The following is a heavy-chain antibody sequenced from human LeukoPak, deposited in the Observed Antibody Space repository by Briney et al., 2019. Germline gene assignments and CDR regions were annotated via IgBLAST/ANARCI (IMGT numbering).Heavy chain of an antibody. CDR3: ARRGNSGSFDY. CDR1: GGSISSSSYY. Sequence: SETLSLTCTVSGGSISSSSYYWGWIRQPPGKGLECIGSIYYSGSTYYNPSLKSRVTISVDTSKNQFSLKLSSVTAADTAVYYCARRGNSGSFDYWGQGTLVTVSS. J-gene: IGHJ4*02. D-gene: IGHD4-23*01. V-gene: IGHV4-39*07. CDR2: IYYSGST.